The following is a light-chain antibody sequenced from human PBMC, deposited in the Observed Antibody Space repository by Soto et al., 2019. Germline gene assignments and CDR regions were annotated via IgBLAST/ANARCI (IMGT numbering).Light chain of an antibody. J-gene: IGKJ1*01. V-gene: IGKV1-5*03. Sequence: DIQMTQTPSTLSASVGDKVTTTFRFCQTISSWLAWHQQKPGKAPKLLIYKASTLESGVPSRFSGSGSGTEFTLTISSLQPDDFATYYCQQYNTYRAFGQGTKVDI. CDR2: KAS. CDR1: QTISSW. CDR3: QQYNTYRA.